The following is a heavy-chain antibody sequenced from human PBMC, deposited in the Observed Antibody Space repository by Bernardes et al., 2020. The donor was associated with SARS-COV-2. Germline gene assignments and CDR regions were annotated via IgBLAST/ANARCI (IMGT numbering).Heavy chain of an antibody. V-gene: IGHV1-18*04. J-gene: IGHJ4*02. CDR3: ARVSDWNYAVAY. CDR2: ISAYNGNT. Sequence: VKVSCKASGYTFNTYGITWVRQAPGQGLEWMGWISAYNGNTNYAQKFQGRVTMTTDTSTSTAYMELRSLRSDDTAIYFCARVSDWNYAVAYWGQGTLVTVSS. D-gene: IGHD1-7*01. CDR1: GYTFNTYG.